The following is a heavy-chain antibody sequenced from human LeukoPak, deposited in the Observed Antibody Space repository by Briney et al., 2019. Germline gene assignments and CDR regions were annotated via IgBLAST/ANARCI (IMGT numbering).Heavy chain of an antibody. CDR1: GFTFSSYA. Sequence: GGSLRLSCAASGFTFSSYAMTWVRQTPGKGLEWVSAISGSGSTTYYADSVKGRFTISRDNSKNTLYLQMNSLRAEDTAVYYCAKDLSIAAAGTGYWGQGTLVTVSS. CDR3: AKDLSIAAAGTGY. CDR2: ISGSGSTT. J-gene: IGHJ4*02. V-gene: IGHV3-23*01. D-gene: IGHD6-13*01.